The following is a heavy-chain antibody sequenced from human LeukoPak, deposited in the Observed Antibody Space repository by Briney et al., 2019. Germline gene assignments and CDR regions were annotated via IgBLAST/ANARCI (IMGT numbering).Heavy chain of an antibody. J-gene: IGHJ4*02. Sequence: GGSLRPSCAASGFTFSSYGMHWVRQAPGKGLEWVAVIWYDGSNKYYADSVKGRFTISRDNSKNTLYLQMNSLRAEDTAVYYCAAHHGELGYFDYWGQGTLVTVSS. CDR1: GFTFSSYG. CDR3: AAHHGELGYFDY. CDR2: IWYDGSNK. V-gene: IGHV3-33*01. D-gene: IGHD1-26*01.